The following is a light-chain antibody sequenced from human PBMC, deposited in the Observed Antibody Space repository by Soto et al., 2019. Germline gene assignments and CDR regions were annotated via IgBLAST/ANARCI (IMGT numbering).Light chain of an antibody. CDR2: GAS. V-gene: IGKV1-33*01. CDR1: QDIRNY. CDR3: QHHDTLPEFT. J-gene: IGKJ3*01. Sequence: DIQMTQSPSSLSASVGDRVTITCQASQDIRNYLNWYQQKPGKAPKILIYGASNLATGVPSRFSGSGSGTDFTFTISRLQPEDIGTYYWQHHDTLPEFTFGPGTKVHIK.